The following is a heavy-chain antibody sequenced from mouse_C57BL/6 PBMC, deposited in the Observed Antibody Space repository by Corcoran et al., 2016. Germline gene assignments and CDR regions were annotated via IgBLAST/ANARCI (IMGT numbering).Heavy chain of an antibody. V-gene: IGHV1-81*01. D-gene: IGHD1-1*01. CDR3: ARIPYYYGSSYDCDY. J-gene: IGHJ2*01. Sequence: QVQLQQSGAELARPGASVKLSCKASGYTFTSYGISWVKQRTGQGLEWIGEIYPRSGNTYYNEKFKGKATLTADKSSSTAYMELRSLTSEDSAVYFCARIPYYYGSSYDCDYWGQGTTLTVSS. CDR2: IYPRSGNT. CDR1: GYTFTSYG.